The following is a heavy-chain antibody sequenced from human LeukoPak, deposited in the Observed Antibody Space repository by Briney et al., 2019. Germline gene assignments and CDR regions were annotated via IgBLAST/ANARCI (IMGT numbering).Heavy chain of an antibody. J-gene: IGHJ4*02. V-gene: IGHV3-23*01. CDR2: ISGNGGTT. D-gene: IGHD5-18*01. Sequence: GGSLRLSCAASGFTLSRYAMSWGRQAPGKGLEWVSVISGNGGTTYYADSVKGRFTISRDNSRNTLYLQMNSLRADDTAVYYCARDSYGPFDYWGQGTLVTVSS. CDR1: GFTLSRYA. CDR3: ARDSYGPFDY.